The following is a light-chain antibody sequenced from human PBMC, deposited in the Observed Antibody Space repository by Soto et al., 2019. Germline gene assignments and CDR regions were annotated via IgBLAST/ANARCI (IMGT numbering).Light chain of an antibody. V-gene: IGLV1-40*01. CDR3: QSYDSSLSAVV. Sequence: QLVLTQPPSVSGAPGQRVTISCTGSSSNIGAGYDVHWYQQLPGTAPKLLIYGNSNRPSGVPDRFSGSKSGTSASLAITGLQAEDEADYYCQSYDSSLSAVVFGGGTKL. CDR2: GNS. CDR1: SSNIGAGYD. J-gene: IGLJ2*01.